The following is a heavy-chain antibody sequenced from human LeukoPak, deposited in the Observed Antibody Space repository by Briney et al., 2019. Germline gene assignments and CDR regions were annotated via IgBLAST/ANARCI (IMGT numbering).Heavy chain of an antibody. J-gene: IGHJ4*02. V-gene: IGHV3-23*01. D-gene: IGHD6-19*01. CDR1: GFTFSTYA. CDR3: AKAVAGLFDY. CDR2: ISGGFYNT. Sequence: GRSLRLSCAASGFTFSTYAMSWVRQAPGKGLEWVSTISGGFYNTYYADSVKGRFTISRDNSKNTLYLEMNSLRVEDTAVYYCAKAVAGLFDYWGQGALVTVSS.